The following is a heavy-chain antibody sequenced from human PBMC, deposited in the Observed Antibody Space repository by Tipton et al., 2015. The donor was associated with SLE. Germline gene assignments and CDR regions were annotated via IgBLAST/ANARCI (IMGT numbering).Heavy chain of an antibody. CDR2: IYYSGST. D-gene: IGHD3-10*01. J-gene: IGHJ4*02. Sequence: TLSLTCTFSGGSISSSSYYWGWIRQPPGKGLEWIGSIYYSGSTYYNPSLKSRVTISVDTSKNQFSLKLSSVTAADTAVYYCARDRSHRARSGIDYWGQGTLVTVSS. CDR1: GGSISSSSYY. CDR3: ARDRSHRARSGIDY. V-gene: IGHV4-39*07.